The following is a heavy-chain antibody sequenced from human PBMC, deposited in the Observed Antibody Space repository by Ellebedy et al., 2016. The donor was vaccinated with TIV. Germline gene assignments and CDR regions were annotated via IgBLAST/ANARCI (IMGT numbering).Heavy chain of an antibody. V-gene: IGHV3-7*01. CDR2: IKQDGSEK. Sequence: GESLKISCAASGFTFSSYWMSWVRQAPGKGLEWVANIKQDGSEKYYVDSVKGRFTISRDNAKNSLYLQMNSLRAEDMAVYYCARRGYCSGGSCASVPFDYWGQGTLVTVSS. D-gene: IGHD2-15*01. CDR1: GFTFSSYW. CDR3: ARRGYCSGGSCASVPFDY. J-gene: IGHJ4*02.